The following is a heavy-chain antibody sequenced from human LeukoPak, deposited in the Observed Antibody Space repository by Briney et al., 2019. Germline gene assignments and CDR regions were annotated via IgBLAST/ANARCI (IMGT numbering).Heavy chain of an antibody. CDR1: GSTFSSYA. CDR2: ISYDGSNK. CDR3: ARDFTGHGYGGNSGYY. J-gene: IGHJ4*02. Sequence: GGSLRLSCAASGSTFSSYAMHWVRQAPGKGLEWVAVISYDGSNKYYADSVKGRFTISRDNSKNTLYLQMNSLRAEDTAVYYCARDFTGHGYGGNSGYYWGQGTLVTVSS. V-gene: IGHV3-30*04. D-gene: IGHD4-23*01.